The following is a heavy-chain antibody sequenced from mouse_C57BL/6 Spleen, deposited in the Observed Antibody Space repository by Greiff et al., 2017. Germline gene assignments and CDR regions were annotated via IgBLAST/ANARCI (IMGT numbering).Heavy chain of an antibody. CDR3: ARSSVVGDYFDY. Sequence: EVKVVESGGGLVKPGGSLKLSCAASGFTFSDYGMHWVRQAPEKGLEWVAYISSGSSTIYYADTVKGRFTISRDNAKNTLSLQMTSLRSEDTAMYYCARSSVVGDYFDYWGQGTTLTVSS. CDR2: ISSGSSTI. D-gene: IGHD1-1*01. CDR1: GFTFSDYG. J-gene: IGHJ2*01. V-gene: IGHV5-17*01.